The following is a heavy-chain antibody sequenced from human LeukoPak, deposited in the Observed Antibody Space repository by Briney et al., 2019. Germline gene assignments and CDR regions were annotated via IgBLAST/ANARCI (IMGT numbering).Heavy chain of an antibody. D-gene: IGHD4-23*01. J-gene: IGHJ3*02. CDR3: ARGDYGGNSDHDAFDI. CDR2: INWNGGST. Sequence: GGSLRLSCAASGFTFDDYGMSWVRQAPGKGLEWVSGINWNGGSTGYAASVKGRFTISRDKAKNSLYLQMNSLRAEDTALYYCARGDYGGNSDHDAFDIWGQGTMVTVSS. V-gene: IGHV3-20*04. CDR1: GFTFDDYG.